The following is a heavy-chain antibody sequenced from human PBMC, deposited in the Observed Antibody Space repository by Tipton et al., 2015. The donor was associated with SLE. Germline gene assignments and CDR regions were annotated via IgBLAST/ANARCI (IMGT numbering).Heavy chain of an antibody. CDR3: ARDQFATVGAFDL. V-gene: IGHV4-61*02. D-gene: IGHD1-14*01. J-gene: IGHJ3*01. Sequence: TLSLTCTVSGGSISSGGYYWSWIRQPPRKGLEWIGRIYTSGSTNYHTSLRSRVTVSLDTSKNQISLNLTSVTAADTALYFCARDQFATVGAFDLWGQGTMVTVSS. CDR2: IYTSGST. CDR1: GGSISSGGYY.